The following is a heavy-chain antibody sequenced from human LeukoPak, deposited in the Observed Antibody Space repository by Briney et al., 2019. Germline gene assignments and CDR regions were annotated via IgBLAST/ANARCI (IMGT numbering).Heavy chain of an antibody. D-gene: IGHD6-13*01. Sequence: GRSLRLSCAASGFTFSSYGMHWVRQAPGKGLEWVAVISYDGSNKYYADSVKGRFTISRDNSKNTLYLQMNSLRAEDTAVYYCARDDGYSSSWSDYWGQGTLVTVSS. CDR1: GFTFSSYG. CDR2: ISYDGSNK. V-gene: IGHV3-30*03. J-gene: IGHJ4*02. CDR3: ARDDGYSSSWSDY.